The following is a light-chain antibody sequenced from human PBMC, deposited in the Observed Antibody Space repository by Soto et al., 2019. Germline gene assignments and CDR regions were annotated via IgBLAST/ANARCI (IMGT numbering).Light chain of an antibody. CDR3: HQRSNWPRT. Sequence: EIVLTQSPATLSLSPGERATLSCRASQIVSSYLAWSQHKPGQAPRLLIYDASNRATGIPARFSGSGSGTDFTLTISSLEPEDFAVYYCHQRSNWPRTFGQGTKVDIK. CDR1: QIVSSY. V-gene: IGKV3-11*01. CDR2: DAS. J-gene: IGKJ1*01.